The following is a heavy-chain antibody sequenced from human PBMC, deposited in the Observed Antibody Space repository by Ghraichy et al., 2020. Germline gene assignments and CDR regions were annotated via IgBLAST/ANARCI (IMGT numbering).Heavy chain of an antibody. Sequence: LSLTCAASGFTFSSYAMSWVRQAPGKGLEWVSAISGSGGSTYYADSVKGRFTISRDNSKNTLYLQMNSLRAEDTAVYYCAKVYIVVVPAAPGGWFDPWGQGTLVTVSS. D-gene: IGHD2-2*01. CDR2: ISGSGGST. J-gene: IGHJ5*02. CDR3: AKVYIVVVPAAPGGWFDP. V-gene: IGHV3-23*01. CDR1: GFTFSSYA.